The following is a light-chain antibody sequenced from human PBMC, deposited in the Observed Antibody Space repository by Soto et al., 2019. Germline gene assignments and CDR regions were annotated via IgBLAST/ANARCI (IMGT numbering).Light chain of an antibody. CDR3: QQYNTYPWT. CDR1: QSISSW. J-gene: IGKJ1*01. CDR2: DAS. Sequence: DIQVTQSPSTLSSSVGDRVTITCRASQSISSWLAWYQQKPGKAPKLLIYDASSLESGVPSRFSGSGSGTEFPLTISSLQPDDFATYYCQQYNTYPWTCGQGTKVEIK. V-gene: IGKV1-5*01.